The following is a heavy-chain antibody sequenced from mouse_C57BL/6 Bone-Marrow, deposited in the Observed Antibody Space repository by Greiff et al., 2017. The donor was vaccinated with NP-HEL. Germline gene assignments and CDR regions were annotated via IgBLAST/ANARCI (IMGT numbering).Heavy chain of an antibody. CDR1: GYTFTDYY. J-gene: IGHJ2*01. V-gene: IGHV1-19*01. D-gene: IGHD1-1*01. CDR3: ARKNYYGSSYGYFDY. Sequence: VQLQQSGPVLVKPGASVKMSCKASGYTFTDYYMNWVKQSHGKSLEWIGVINPYNGGTSYNQKFKGKATLTVDKSSSTAYMELNSLTSEDSAVYYCARKNYYGSSYGYFDYWGQGTTLTVSS. CDR2: INPYNGGT.